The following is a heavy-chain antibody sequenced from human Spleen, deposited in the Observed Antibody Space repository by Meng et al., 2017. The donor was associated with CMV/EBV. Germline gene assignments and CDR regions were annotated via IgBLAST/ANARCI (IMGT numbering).Heavy chain of an antibody. D-gene: IGHD6-13*01. CDR1: GFTFSSYA. CDR3: ARVAAAGRGMDV. Sequence: GGSLRLSCAASGFTFSSYAMSWVRQAPGEGLEWVANINQDGSQKNYVDSVKGRFTISRDNAKNSLFPQMNSLRAEDTAVYYCARVAAAGRGMDVWGPGTTVTVSS. V-gene: IGHV3-7*04. CDR2: INQDGSQK. J-gene: IGHJ6*02.